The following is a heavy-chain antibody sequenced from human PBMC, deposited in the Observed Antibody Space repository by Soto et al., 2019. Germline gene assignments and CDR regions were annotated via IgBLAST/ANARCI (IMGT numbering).Heavy chain of an antibody. Sequence: GGSLRLSCAASGFTFSSYGMHRVRQAPGKGLEWVAVISYDGSNKYYADSVKGRFTISRDNSKNTLYLQMNSLRAEDTAVYYCAKDSDGSGWYYFDYWGQGTLVTV. CDR2: ISYDGSNK. CDR1: GFTFSSYG. D-gene: IGHD6-19*01. CDR3: AKDSDGSGWYYFDY. V-gene: IGHV3-30*18. J-gene: IGHJ4*02.